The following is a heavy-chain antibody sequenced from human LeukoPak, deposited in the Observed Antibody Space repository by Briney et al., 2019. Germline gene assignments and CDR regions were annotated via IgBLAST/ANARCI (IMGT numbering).Heavy chain of an antibody. V-gene: IGHV5-51*01. CDR2: IYPGDSDT. Sequence: GESLKISCKGSGYSFTSYWIGWVRQMPGKGLEWMGIIYPGDSDTRYSPSFQGQVTISADKSISTAYLQWSSLKASDTAMYYCARHQGFLEWPYYMDVWGKGTTVTVSS. D-gene: IGHD3-3*01. J-gene: IGHJ6*03. CDR1: GYSFTSYW. CDR3: ARHQGFLEWPYYMDV.